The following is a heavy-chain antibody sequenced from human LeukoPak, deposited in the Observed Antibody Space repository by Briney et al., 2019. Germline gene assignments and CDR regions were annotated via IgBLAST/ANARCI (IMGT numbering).Heavy chain of an antibody. CDR2: IYSAGAT. CDR3: AKDVLGGDYGVLVSGMDV. Sequence: GGSLRLSCAASGFTVSDNYMTWVRQAPGKGLEWVSSIYSAGATHYAESVKGRFTISRDNSKNTLYLQMNSLRAEDTALYYCAKDVLGGDYGVLVSGMDVWGQGTTVTVSS. D-gene: IGHD4-17*01. V-gene: IGHV3-53*05. CDR1: GFTVSDNY. J-gene: IGHJ6*02.